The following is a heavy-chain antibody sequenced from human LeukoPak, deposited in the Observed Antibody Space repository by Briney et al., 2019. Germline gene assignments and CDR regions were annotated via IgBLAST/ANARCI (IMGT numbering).Heavy chain of an antibody. D-gene: IGHD4-23*01. V-gene: IGHV4-38-2*02. J-gene: IGHJ4*02. CDR2: IYHSGST. CDR3: ARDRSVYGGNPDY. Sequence: SETLSLTCTVSGYSISSGYYWGWIRQPPGKGLEWIRSIYHSGSTYYNPSLKSRVTISVDTSKNQFSLKLSSVTAADTAVYYCARDRSVYGGNPDYWGQGTLVTVSS. CDR1: GYSISSGYY.